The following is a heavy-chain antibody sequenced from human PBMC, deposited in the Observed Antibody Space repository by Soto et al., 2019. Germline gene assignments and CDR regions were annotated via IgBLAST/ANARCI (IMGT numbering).Heavy chain of an antibody. V-gene: IGHV3-23*01. J-gene: IGHJ5*02. CDR3: AKGLSGSGWFDP. Sequence: EVQLLESGGGLVQPGGSLRLSCEASGFTFSSYAMSWVRQAPGKGLEWVSAISGSGGSTYYADSVKGRFTISRDNSKNTLYLQMHSLRAEDTAVYYCAKGLSGSGWFDPWGQGTLVTVSS. CDR2: ISGSGGST. CDR1: GFTFSSYA. D-gene: IGHD5-12*01.